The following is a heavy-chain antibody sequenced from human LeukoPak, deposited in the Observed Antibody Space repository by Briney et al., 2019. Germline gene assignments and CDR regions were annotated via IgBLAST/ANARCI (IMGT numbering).Heavy chain of an antibody. CDR1: GGSISSYY. Sequence: SETLSLTCTVSGGSISSYYWCWIRQPPGKGLGWSGYIYYSGSTNYNPSLKSRVTISVDTSKNKFSLKLSSVNAADTALYYCARESFYRWFDYWGQGTLVTVSS. D-gene: IGHD2-8*02. V-gene: IGHV4-59*01. J-gene: IGHJ4*02. CDR3: ARESFYRWFDY. CDR2: IYYSGST.